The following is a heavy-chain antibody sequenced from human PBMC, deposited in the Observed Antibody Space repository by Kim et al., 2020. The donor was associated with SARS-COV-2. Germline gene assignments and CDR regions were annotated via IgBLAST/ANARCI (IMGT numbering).Heavy chain of an antibody. CDR3: AKHMEYDYGDYVRDYYYYGMDV. CDR1: GFTFSSYA. J-gene: IGHJ6*02. V-gene: IGHV3-23*01. Sequence: GGSLRLSCAASGFTFSSYAMSWVRQAPGKGLEWVSAISGSGGSTYYADSVKGRFTISRDNSKNTLYLQMNSLRAEDTAVYYCAKHMEYDYGDYVRDYYYYGMDVWGQGTTVTVSS. D-gene: IGHD4-17*01. CDR2: ISGSGGST.